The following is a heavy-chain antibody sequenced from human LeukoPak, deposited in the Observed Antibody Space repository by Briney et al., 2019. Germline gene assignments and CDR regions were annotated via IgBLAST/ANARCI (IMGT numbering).Heavy chain of an antibody. J-gene: IGHJ4*02. V-gene: IGHV1-2*02. D-gene: IGHD5-24*01. Sequence: ASVKVSCKASGYTFTGYYMHWVRQAPGQGLEWMGWINPNSGGTNYAQKFQGRVTMTRDTSISTAYMELSRLRSDDTAVYYCAREEDGYNESFDYWGQGTLVTVSS. CDR2: INPNSGGT. CDR3: AREEDGYNESFDY. CDR1: GYTFTGYY.